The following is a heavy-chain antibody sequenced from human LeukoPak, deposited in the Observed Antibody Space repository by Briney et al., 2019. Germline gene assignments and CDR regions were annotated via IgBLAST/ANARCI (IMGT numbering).Heavy chain of an antibody. J-gene: IGHJ4*02. V-gene: IGHV3-11*06. CDR1: GFTFTDYY. CDR2: ITTRSSYT. CDR3: ARAGGVHTYGIYFDY. Sequence: GGTLRLSCTASGFTFTDYYMSWIRLAPGKGLEWVSYITTRSSYTNYAGSVKGRFTISRDNAKNSLFLQMNGLRAEDTAVYYCARAGGVHTYGIYFDYWGQGTLVTVSS. D-gene: IGHD3-10*01.